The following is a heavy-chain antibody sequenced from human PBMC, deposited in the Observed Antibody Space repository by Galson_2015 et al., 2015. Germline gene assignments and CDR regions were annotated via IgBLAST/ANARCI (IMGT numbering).Heavy chain of an antibody. J-gene: IGHJ3*02. CDR3: ARDHPRGYAFDI. V-gene: IGHV3-53*01. Sequence: SLRLSCAASGFTVSSNYMSWVRQAPGKGLEWVSVIYSGGSTYCADSVKGRFTISRDNSKNTLYLQMNSLRAEDTAVYYCARDHPRGYAFDIWGQGTMVTVSS. D-gene: IGHD1-26*01. CDR1: GFTVSSNY. CDR2: IYSGGST.